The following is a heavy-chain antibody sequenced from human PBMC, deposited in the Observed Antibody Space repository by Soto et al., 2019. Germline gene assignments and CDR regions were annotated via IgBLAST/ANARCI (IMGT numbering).Heavy chain of an antibody. V-gene: IGHV2-5*02. J-gene: IGHJ5*02. Sequence: QITLKESGPTLVKPTQTLTLTCTFSGFSLSTSGVGVGWIRQPPGKALEWLALIYWDDDKRYSPSLKSRLTITKDTTKHQVVLTMTNMDPVYTATYYCAHGYYGSGSQSQLFDPWGQGTLVTVSS. CDR3: AHGYYGSGSQSQLFDP. CDR1: GFSLSTSGVG. CDR2: IYWDDDK. D-gene: IGHD3-10*01.